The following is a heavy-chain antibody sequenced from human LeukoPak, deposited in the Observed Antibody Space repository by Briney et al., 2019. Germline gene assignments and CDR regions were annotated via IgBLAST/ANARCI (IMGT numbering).Heavy chain of an antibody. D-gene: IGHD2-15*01. Sequence: GGSLRLSCATSGFSLSSYAMHWVRQAPGKGLEWVSYISSSGSTIYYADSVKGRFTIPRDNAKNSLFLQMNSLRAEDTAVYYCARVLRYCSGGNCYSGGLGYMDVWGKGTTVTISS. CDR1: GFSLSSYA. CDR2: ISSSGSTI. J-gene: IGHJ6*03. CDR3: ARVLRYCSGGNCYSGGLGYMDV. V-gene: IGHV3-48*04.